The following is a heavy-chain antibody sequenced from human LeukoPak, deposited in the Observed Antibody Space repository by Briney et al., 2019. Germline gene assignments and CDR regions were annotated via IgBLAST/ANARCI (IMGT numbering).Heavy chain of an antibody. CDR3: AKSRWDSSGYYYFDY. CDR2: IKQDGSEK. CDR1: GFTFSSYW. Sequence: PEGSLRLSCAASGFTFSSYWMSWVRQAPGKGLEWVANIKQDGSEKYYVDSVKGRFTISRDNSKNTLYLQMNSLRAEDTAVYYCAKSRWDSSGYYYFDYWGQGTLVTVSS. J-gene: IGHJ4*02. V-gene: IGHV3-7*01. D-gene: IGHD3-22*01.